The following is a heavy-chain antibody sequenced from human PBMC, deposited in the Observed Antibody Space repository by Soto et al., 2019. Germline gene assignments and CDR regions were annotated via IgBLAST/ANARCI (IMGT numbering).Heavy chain of an antibody. V-gene: IGHV3-15*07. CDR1: GFTFSNAW. CDR2: IKSKTDGGTT. J-gene: IGHJ5*02. D-gene: IGHD2-15*01. CDR3: TTEVRASRWYNWLDP. Sequence: EVQLVESGGGLVKPGGSLRLSCAASGFTFSNAWMNWVRQAPGKGLEWVGRIKSKTDGGTTDYAAPVKGRFTISRDDSKNTLHLQMNSLKTEDTAVYYCTTEVRASRWYNWLDPWGQGTLVTVSS.